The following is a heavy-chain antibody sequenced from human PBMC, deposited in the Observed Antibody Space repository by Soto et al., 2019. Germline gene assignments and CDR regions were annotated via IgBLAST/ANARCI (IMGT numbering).Heavy chain of an antibody. Sequence: EVQLVESGGGLVKPGGSLRLSCAASGFTFSNAWMNWVRQAPGKGLEWVCRIKSKTDGGTTDYAAPVKGRFTISRDDSKNTLYLQMNRLKTEDTAVYYCTTPSSIVLKVYAPDDYWGQGTLVTVSS. CDR3: TTPSSIVLKVYAPDDY. CDR1: GFTFSNAW. J-gene: IGHJ4*02. V-gene: IGHV3-15*07. CDR2: IKSKTDGGTT. D-gene: IGHD2-8*01.